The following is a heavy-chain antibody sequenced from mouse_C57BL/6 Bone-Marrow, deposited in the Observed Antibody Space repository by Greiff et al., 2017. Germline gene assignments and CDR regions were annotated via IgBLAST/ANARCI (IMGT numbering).Heavy chain of an antibody. V-gene: IGHV14-4*01. CDR3: TTGGYGTWFAY. Sequence: EVQVVESGAELVRPGASVKLSCTASGFNIKDDYMHWVKQRPEQGLEWIGWIDPENGDTEYASKFQGKATITADTSSHTAYLQLSSLTSEDTAVYYCTTGGYGTWFAYWGQGTLVTVSA. CDR1: GFNIKDDY. J-gene: IGHJ3*01. D-gene: IGHD2-1*01. CDR2: IDPENGDT.